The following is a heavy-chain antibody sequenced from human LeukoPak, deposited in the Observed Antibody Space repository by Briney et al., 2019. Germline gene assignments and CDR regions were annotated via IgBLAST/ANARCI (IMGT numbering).Heavy chain of an antibody. Sequence: ASVKVSCKASQNTLTAHNMHWVRQAPGQGLEWMGWINPNSGGTNYAQKFQGRVTMTRDTSISTAYMELSRLRSDDTAVYYCARALSMYYYYYMDVWGKGTTVTISS. CDR3: ARALSMYYYYYMDV. CDR2: INPNSGGT. J-gene: IGHJ6*03. CDR1: QNTLTAHN. V-gene: IGHV1-2*02. D-gene: IGHD2/OR15-2a*01.